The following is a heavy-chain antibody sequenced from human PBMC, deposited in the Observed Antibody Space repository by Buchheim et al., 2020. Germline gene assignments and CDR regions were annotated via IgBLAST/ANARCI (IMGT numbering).Heavy chain of an antibody. V-gene: IGHV3-33*01. D-gene: IGHD3-3*01. Sequence: QVQLVKSGGGVVQPGRSLRLSCAASGFTFSSYGMHWVRQAPGKGLEWVAVIWYDGSNKYYADSVKGRFTISRDNSKNTLYLQMNSLRAEDTAVYYCARECYDFWSGFMYYYYYGMDVWGQGTT. CDR2: IWYDGSNK. CDR3: ARECYDFWSGFMYYYYYGMDV. CDR1: GFTFSSYG. J-gene: IGHJ6*02.